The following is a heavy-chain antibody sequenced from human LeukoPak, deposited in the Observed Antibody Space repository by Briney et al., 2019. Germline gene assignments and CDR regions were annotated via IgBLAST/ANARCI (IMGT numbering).Heavy chain of an antibody. CDR3: ARGGLGSWTFDS. D-gene: IGHD1-26*01. V-gene: IGHV3-48*04. CDR1: GFIFSTYS. Sequence: GGSLRLSCAASGFIFSTYSMNWVRQAPGKGLEWLSYISSSGSTIHYTDSVKGRFTISRDNAKYSLYLQMDSLRAEGTALYYCARGGLGSWTFDSWGQGTLVTVSS. CDR2: ISSSGSTI. J-gene: IGHJ4*02.